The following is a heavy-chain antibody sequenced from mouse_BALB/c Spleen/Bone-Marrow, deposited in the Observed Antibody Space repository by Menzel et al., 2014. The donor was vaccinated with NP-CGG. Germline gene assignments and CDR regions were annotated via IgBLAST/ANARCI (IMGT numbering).Heavy chain of an antibody. CDR1: GYTFSNYW. CDR2: IYPGNSDT. J-gene: IGHJ2*01. CDR3: TTLARNNFDY. V-gene: IGHV1-5*01. D-gene: IGHD3-1*01. Sequence: VQLQQSGTVLARPGAAVKMSCKASGYTFSNYWMHWVKQRPGQGLEWIGTIYPGNSDTTYNQNFKGKAKPTAVTSTSTAYMELSSLTNEDSAVYYCTTLARNNFDYWGQGTTLTVSS.